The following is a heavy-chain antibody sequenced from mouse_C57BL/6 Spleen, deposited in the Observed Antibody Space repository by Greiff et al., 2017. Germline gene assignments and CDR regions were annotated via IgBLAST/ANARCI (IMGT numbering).Heavy chain of an antibody. D-gene: IGHD1-1*01. Sequence: QVQLQQPGAELVKPGASVKMSCKASGYTFTSYWITWVKQRPGQGLEWIGDIYPGSGSTNYNEKFKSKATLTVDTSSSTAYMQLSSLTSEDSAVYYCARGGYYVSSYYFDVWGTGTTVTVSS. V-gene: IGHV1-55*01. J-gene: IGHJ1*03. CDR2: IYPGSGST. CDR3: ARGGYYVSSYYFDV. CDR1: GYTFTSYW.